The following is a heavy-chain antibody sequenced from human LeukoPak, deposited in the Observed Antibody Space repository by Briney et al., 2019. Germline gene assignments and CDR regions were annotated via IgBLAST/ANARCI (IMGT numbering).Heavy chain of an antibody. D-gene: IGHD4-23*01. J-gene: IGHJ3*02. V-gene: IGHV4-39*07. CDR1: GGSISSSSYY. Sequence: PSETLSLTCTVSGGSISSSSYYWGWIRQPPGKGLEWIGSIYYSGSTYYNPSLKSRVTISVDTSKNQFSLKLSSVTAADTAVYYCARELYGGNGDAFDIWGQGTMVTVSS. CDR2: IYYSGST. CDR3: ARELYGGNGDAFDI.